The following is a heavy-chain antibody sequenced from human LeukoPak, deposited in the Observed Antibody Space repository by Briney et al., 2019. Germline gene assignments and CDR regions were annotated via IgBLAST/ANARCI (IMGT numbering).Heavy chain of an antibody. J-gene: IGHJ6*02. Sequence: SETLSLTCAVSGGSISSGGYSWSWIRQPPGKGLEWIGYIYHSGSTYYNPSLKSRVTISVDRSKNQFSLKPSSVTAADTAVYYCARLIRATNGMDVWGQGTTVTDSS. CDR1: GGSISSGGYS. CDR2: IYHSGST. CDR3: ARLIRATNGMDV. V-gene: IGHV4-30-2*01. D-gene: IGHD1-26*01.